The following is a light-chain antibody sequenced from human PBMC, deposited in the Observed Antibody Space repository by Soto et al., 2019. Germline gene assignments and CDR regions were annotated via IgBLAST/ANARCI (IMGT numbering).Light chain of an antibody. Sequence: IQMTQSPSSLSASVGDRVTITCRASQAITNELAWYQQKPGKAPNLLIYAASNLQSGVPSRFGGSGSGTDFTLTISSLQPEDFATYYCLQDYNYPRTFGQGTKVEI. CDR3: LQDYNYPRT. J-gene: IGKJ1*01. V-gene: IGKV1-6*01. CDR2: AAS. CDR1: QAITNE.